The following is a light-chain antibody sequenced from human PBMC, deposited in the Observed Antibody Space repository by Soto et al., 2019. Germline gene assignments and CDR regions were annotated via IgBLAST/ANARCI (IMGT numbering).Light chain of an antibody. CDR1: QFVSSN. J-gene: IGKJ4*01. V-gene: IGKV3-11*01. CDR3: HQRSKLPLT. CDR2: DAS. Sequence: EVVLMHPAGTRTLSKGERATLSCRASQFVSSNLAWYQQKPGQAPRLLIYDASNRATDIPDRFSGSGSGTDFTLTISSLDPEDFAVYYCHQRSKLPLTFGGGTKVDIK.